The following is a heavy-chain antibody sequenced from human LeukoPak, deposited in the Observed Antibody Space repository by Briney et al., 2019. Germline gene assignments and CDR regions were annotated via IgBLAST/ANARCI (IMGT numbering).Heavy chain of an antibody. CDR3: ARIGGWGRFGTMIDEYYFDY. CDR2: MNPNSGNT. Sequence: ASVKVSCKASGYTFTSYDINWVRQATGQGLEWMGWMNPNSGNTGYAQKFQGRVTMTRDTSISTAYMELSRLRSDDTAVYYCARIGGWGRFGTMIDEYYFDYWGQGTLVTVSS. D-gene: IGHD3-22*01. CDR1: GYTFTSYD. V-gene: IGHV1-8*01. J-gene: IGHJ4*02.